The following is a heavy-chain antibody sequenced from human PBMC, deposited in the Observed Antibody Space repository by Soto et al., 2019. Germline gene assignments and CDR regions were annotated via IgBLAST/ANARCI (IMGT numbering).Heavy chain of an antibody. CDR2: ISNDGSNN. CDR3: AKCEVRGIIRSYFDY. J-gene: IGHJ4*02. V-gene: IGHV3-30*18. CDR1: GFTFRRFG. D-gene: IGHD3-10*01. Sequence: GGSLRLSCAGSGFTFRRFGMNWVRQAPGKGLEWVARISNDGSNNYYVASVKGRFTISRDTSNNTRYMQMASPRAENTAVYYCAKCEVRGIIRSYFDYWGQGTLVTVSS.